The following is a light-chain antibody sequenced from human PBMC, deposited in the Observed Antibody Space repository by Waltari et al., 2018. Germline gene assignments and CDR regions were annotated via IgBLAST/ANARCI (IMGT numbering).Light chain of an antibody. CDR2: AAS. Sequence: DIQMTPSPCSLSASVGDRVTITCRASQGISNYLAWYQQKPGKVPKVLIYAASTLQSVVPSRFSGSRSGTDFTLTISSLQPEDVATYYCQKYNSAPWTFGQGTKVEIK. J-gene: IGKJ1*01. CDR1: QGISNY. V-gene: IGKV1-27*01. CDR3: QKYNSAPWT.